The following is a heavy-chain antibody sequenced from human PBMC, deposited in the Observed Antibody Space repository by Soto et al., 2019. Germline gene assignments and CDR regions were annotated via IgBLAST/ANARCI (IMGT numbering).Heavy chain of an antibody. V-gene: IGHV4-4*02. J-gene: IGHJ4*02. CDR2: IYHSGST. D-gene: IGHD6-13*01. CDR1: GGSISSSNW. Sequence: PSETLSLTCAVSGGSISSSNWWSWVRQPPGKGLEWIGEIYHSGSTNYNPSLKSRVTISVDKSKNQFSLKLSSVTAADTAVYYCARAAMGGSSWPFDYWGQGTLVTVFS. CDR3: ARAAMGGSSWPFDY.